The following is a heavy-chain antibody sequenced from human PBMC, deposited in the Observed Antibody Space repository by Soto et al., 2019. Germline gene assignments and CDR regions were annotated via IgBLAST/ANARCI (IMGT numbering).Heavy chain of an antibody. D-gene: IGHD3-10*01. CDR1: GGSISSGDYY. V-gene: IGHV4-30-4*01. Sequence: QVQLQESGPGLVKPSQTLSLTCTVSGGSISSGDYYWSWIRQPPGKGLEWIGYIYYSGSTYYNPSRKSRVTISVDTSKIQFSLQLSSVTAADTAVYYCAGVFIWFGDLSHFDLWGRGTLVTVSS. CDR3: AGVFIWFGDLSHFDL. CDR2: IYYSGST. J-gene: IGHJ2*01.